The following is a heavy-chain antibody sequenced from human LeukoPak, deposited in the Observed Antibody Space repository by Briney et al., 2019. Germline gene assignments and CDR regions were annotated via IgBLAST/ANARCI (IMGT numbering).Heavy chain of an antibody. CDR1: GGTFSSYA. Sequence: ASVKVSCKASGGTFSSYAISWVRQAPGQGLEWMGGIIPIFGTANYAQKLQGRVTITADESTSTAYMELSSLRSEDTAVYYCARDDHYDFWSGYYRPGYYMDVWGKGTTVTVSS. J-gene: IGHJ6*03. CDR2: IIPIFGTA. D-gene: IGHD3-3*01. V-gene: IGHV1-69*01. CDR3: ARDDHYDFWSGYYRPGYYMDV.